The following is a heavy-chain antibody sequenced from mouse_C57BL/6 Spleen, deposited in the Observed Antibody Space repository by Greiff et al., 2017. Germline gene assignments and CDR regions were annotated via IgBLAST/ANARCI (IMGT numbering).Heavy chain of an antibody. CDR1: GFSFTSYG. V-gene: IGHV2-2*01. Sequence: QVQLQQSGPGLVQPSQSLSITCTVSGFSFTSYGVHWVRQSPGKGLEWLGVIWRGGSTDCNAAVISILSISKDNSKSQVFFKMNGLQADYTAIYYCARNDYDGYFDYWGQGTTLTVSS. CDR3: ARNDYDGYFDY. D-gene: IGHD2-4*01. J-gene: IGHJ2*01. CDR2: IWRGGST.